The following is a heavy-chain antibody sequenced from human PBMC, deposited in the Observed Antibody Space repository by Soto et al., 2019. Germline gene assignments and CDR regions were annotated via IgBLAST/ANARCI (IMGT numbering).Heavy chain of an antibody. D-gene: IGHD2-15*01. CDR3: ARDGYCSGGSCYAPEYFQH. V-gene: IGHV1-69*13. J-gene: IGHJ1*01. Sequence: ASLKVSCKASGGTFSSYAISWVRQAPGQGLEWMGGIIPIFGTANYAQKFQGRVTITADESTSTAYMELSSLRSEDTAVYYCARDGYCSGGSCYAPEYFQHWGQGTLVTVSS. CDR1: GGTFSSYA. CDR2: IIPIFGTA.